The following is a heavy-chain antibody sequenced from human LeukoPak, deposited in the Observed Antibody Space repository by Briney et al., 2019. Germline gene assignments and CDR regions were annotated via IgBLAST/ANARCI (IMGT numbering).Heavy chain of an antibody. CDR2: ISGSGDRT. J-gene: IGHJ4*02. CDR3: ARKQYNDYFDY. CDR1: GFTFSSYG. D-gene: IGHD1-1*01. V-gene: IGHV3-23*01. Sequence: GGSLRLSCAASGFTFSSYGMSWVRQAPGKGLEWVSVISGSGDRTYYADSVKGRFTISRDNSKNTLYLQMNSLRAEDTAVYYCARKQYNDYFDYWGQGTLVTVSS.